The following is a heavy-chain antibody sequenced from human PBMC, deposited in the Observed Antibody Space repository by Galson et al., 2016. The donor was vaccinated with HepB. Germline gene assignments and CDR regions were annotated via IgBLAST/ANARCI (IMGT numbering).Heavy chain of an antibody. V-gene: IGHV3-15*01. J-gene: IGHJ6*02. Sequence: SLRLSCAASGFTFYNTWMSWVRQAPGKGLEWVGRIKSNTNGGTADYAAPVKGRFTISRDDSKDTLYLQMNSLRAGDTAIYYCAKGESSSWYRSEQRTGPGGVWGQGTTVTVSS. CDR1: GFTFYNTW. CDR3: AKGESSSWYRSEQRTGPGGV. CDR2: IKSNTNGGTA. D-gene: IGHD2-2*01.